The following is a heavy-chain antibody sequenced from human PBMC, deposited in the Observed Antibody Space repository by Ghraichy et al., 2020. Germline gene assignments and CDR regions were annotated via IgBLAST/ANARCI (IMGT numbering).Heavy chain of an antibody. CDR1: GGSINNYF. J-gene: IGHJ2*01. V-gene: IGHV4-59*01. CDR2: IYSSGST. D-gene: IGHD1-26*01. Sequence: SETLSLTCTVSGGSINNYFWSWIRQPPGKGLEWTGHIYSSGSTTYDPSLKSRLTMSVDTSKNQFSLRLSSVTAADTAVYYCARYSGDPSWYFDIWSRGTLVTVSS. CDR3: ARYSGDPSWYFDI.